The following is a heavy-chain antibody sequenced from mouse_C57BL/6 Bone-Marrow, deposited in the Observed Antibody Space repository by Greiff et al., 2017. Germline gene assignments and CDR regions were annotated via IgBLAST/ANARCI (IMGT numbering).Heavy chain of an antibody. V-gene: IGHV1-69*01. Sequence: QVQLQQPGAELVMPGASVKLSCKASGYTFTSYWMHWVKQRPGQGLEWIGEIDPSDGYTNYNQKFKGKSTLTVDKSSNTAYMQLSSLTSDDSAVYYCARGSSVLAWFAYWGQGTMVTVSA. D-gene: IGHD3-2*02. CDR2: IDPSDGYT. CDR3: ARGSSVLAWFAY. J-gene: IGHJ3*01. CDR1: GYTFTSYW.